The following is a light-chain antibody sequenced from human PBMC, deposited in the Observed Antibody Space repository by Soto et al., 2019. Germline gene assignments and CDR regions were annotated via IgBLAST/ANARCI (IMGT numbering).Light chain of an antibody. J-gene: IGLJ1*01. CDR2: DVS. CDR1: SRDVGGYNS. Sequence: QSALTQPASVSGSPGLSIAISCTGTSRDVGGYNSVSWYQQQPGKVPKLMIYDVSNRPSGVSNRFSGSKSGNTASLTISGLQAEDEGDYYRISYTTGGSYVFGTGTKLTVL. CDR3: ISYTTGGSYV. V-gene: IGLV2-14*01.